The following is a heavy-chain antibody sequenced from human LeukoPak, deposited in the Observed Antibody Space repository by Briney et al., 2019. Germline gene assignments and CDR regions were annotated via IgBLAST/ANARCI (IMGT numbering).Heavy chain of an antibody. CDR1: GDSISGYY. CDR2: TYNSGTT. CDR3: ARGWDSGYGYYGMDI. V-gene: IGHV4-59*01. J-gene: IGHJ6*02. Sequence: PSETLSLTCTVSGDSISGYYWSWIRQPPVKRLEWIGLTYNSGTTTYNPSLKSRVTMSLDTSKNQFSLTLTSVTAADTALYYCARGWDSGYGYYGMDIWGQGTTVTVSS. D-gene: IGHD5-12*01.